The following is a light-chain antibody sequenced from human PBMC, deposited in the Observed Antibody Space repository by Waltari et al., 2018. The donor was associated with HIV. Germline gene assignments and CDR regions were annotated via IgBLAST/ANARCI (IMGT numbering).Light chain of an antibody. CDR3: AAWDDSLNGWV. CDR2: SNN. J-gene: IGLJ3*02. V-gene: IGLV1-44*01. Sequence: QSVLTQPPSASGTPGLRVTISCSGNNSNIGSNTVTWYQFLPGTAPKLLIYSNNQRPSGVPDRLSGSKSGPSASLAISGRRSEDDAEYYCAAWDDSLNGWVFGGGTKVSVL. CDR1: NSNIGSNT.